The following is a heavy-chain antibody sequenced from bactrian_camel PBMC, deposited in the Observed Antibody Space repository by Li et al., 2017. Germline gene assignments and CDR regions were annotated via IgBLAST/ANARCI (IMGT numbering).Heavy chain of an antibody. CDR2: IYTAGSDGGSA. J-gene: IGHJ4*01. CDR1: GNTYSNC. Sequence: VQLVESGGGSVQAGGSLRLSCAASGNTYSNCMGWLRQAPGKEREGVARIYTAGSDGGSAFYTDSVKGQFTISRENDKNTVYLQMNNLKPEDTAMYYCVDDCYGSRYYLARRTSVWGQGTQVTVS. D-gene: IGHD6*01. CDR3: VDDCYGSRYYLARRTSV. V-gene: IGHV3S40*01.